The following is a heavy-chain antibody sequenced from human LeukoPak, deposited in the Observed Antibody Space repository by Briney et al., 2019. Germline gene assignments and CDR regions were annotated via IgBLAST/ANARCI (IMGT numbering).Heavy chain of an antibody. J-gene: IGHJ6*02. Sequence: PGRSLRLSCAASGFTFDDYGMHWVRQAPGKGLEWVSGISYNSGSMGYADSVKGRFTISRDSAKNSLYLQMNSLTAEDTALYYCAKDLGYCRHGRCFTPVWFGMDVWGQGTTVTVSS. CDR3: AKDLGYCRHGRCFTPVWFGMDV. V-gene: IGHV3-9*01. CDR2: ISYNSGSM. CDR1: GFTFDDYG. D-gene: IGHD2-15*01.